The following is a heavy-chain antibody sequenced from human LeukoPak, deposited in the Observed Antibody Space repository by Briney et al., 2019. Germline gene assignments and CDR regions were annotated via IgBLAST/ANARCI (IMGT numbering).Heavy chain of an antibody. D-gene: IGHD2-2*01. CDR1: GFTFSRYW. CDR2: INSDGSST. V-gene: IGHV3-74*01. J-gene: IGHJ4*02. CDR3: ARPSEYCSSTTCSIDY. Sequence: GGSLRLSCAASGFTFSRYWMHWVRQAPGKWLVWVSRINSDGSSTNYADSMKGRFTISRDNAKNTLFLQMDSLRAEDTAVYYCARPSEYCSSTTCSIDYWGQGTLVTVSS.